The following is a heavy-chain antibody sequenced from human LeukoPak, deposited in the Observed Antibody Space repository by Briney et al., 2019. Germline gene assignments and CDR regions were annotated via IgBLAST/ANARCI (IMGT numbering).Heavy chain of an antibody. J-gene: IGHJ5*02. D-gene: IGHD2-2*01. CDR2: IYYSGST. CDR3: ARGRYTRRNVVVPAARGQIGVYNWFDP. V-gene: IGHV4-59*11. CDR1: GGSISSHY. Sequence: SETLSLTCIVSGGSISSHYWSWIRQPPGKGLEYIGYIYYSGSTDYNPSLKSRVTISLDTSKNQFSLNLSSVTAADTAVYYCARGRYTRRNVVVPAARGQIGVYNWFDPWGQGTLVTVSS.